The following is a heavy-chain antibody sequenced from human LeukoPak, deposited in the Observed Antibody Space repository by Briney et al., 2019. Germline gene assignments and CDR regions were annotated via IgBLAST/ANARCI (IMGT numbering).Heavy chain of an antibody. CDR2: IYYSGST. CDR3: ARHYSGDLYYFDY. Sequence: KASETLSLTCTVSGGSISRSLYYWGWIRQPPGKELEWIGTIYYSGSTYYNPSLRSRVTMSVDTSNNHFSLKLSSVTAADTAVYYCARHYSGDLYYFDYWGQGTLVTVSS. J-gene: IGHJ4*02. CDR1: GGSISRSLYY. V-gene: IGHV4-39*01. D-gene: IGHD4-17*01.